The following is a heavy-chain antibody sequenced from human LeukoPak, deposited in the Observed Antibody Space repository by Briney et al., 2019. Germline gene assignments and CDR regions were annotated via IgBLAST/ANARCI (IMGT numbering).Heavy chain of an antibody. D-gene: IGHD3-9*01. V-gene: IGHV4-59*08. CDR1: GGSISSYY. CDR2: IYYSGST. J-gene: IGHJ4*02. CDR3: ASLRNGWLRY. Sequence: SETLSLTCTVSGGSISSYYWSWIRQPPGKGLEWIGYIYYSGSTNYNPSLKSRVTISVDTSKNQFSLKLSSVTAADTAVYYCASLRNGWLRYWGQGTLVTVSS.